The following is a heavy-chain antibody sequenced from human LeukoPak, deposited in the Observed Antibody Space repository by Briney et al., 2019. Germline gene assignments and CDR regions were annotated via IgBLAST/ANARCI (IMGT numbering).Heavy chain of an antibody. CDR3: ARRKYSSSGANWFDP. J-gene: IGHJ5*02. Sequence: PSETLSLTCTVSGGSISSSSCYWGWIRQPPGKGLEWIGSIYYSGSTYYNPSLKSRVTISVDTSKNQFSLKLSSVTAADTAVYYCARRKYSSSGANWFDPWGQGTLVTVSS. V-gene: IGHV4-39*01. D-gene: IGHD6-6*01. CDR2: IYYSGST. CDR1: GGSISSSSCY.